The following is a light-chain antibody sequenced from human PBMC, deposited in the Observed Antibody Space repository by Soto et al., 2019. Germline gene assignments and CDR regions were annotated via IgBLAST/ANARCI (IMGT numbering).Light chain of an antibody. CDR2: GAI. J-gene: IGKJ2*01. V-gene: IGKV3-20*01. CDR3: QQYGSSPPS. Sequence: EIVLTQSPGTLSLSPGERVTLSCRASESVSSGYVGWYQQKPGQAPRLVIFGAIGRATGIPDRFRGSGSGTDFTLTISSLEPEDFAVYYCQQYGSSPPSFGQGTKREIK. CDR1: ESVSSGY.